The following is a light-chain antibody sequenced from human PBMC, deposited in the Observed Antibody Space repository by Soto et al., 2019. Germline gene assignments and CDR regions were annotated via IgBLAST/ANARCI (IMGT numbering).Light chain of an antibody. Sequence: QSALTQPASVSGSPGQSITISCTGTSSDVAAYNYVCWYQQHPGKAPKLIISEVSDRPSGISPRFTGSKSGNVASLTISGLQNEDEADYFCSSYTTTSTLVFGGGTKVTVL. CDR2: EVS. CDR1: SSDVAAYNY. V-gene: IGLV2-14*03. CDR3: SSYTTTSTLV. J-gene: IGLJ2*01.